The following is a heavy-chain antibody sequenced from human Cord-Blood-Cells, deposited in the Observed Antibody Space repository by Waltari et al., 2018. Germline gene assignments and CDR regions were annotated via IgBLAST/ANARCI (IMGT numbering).Heavy chain of an antibody. CDR2: INHSGST. CDR3: ARGDGFAARDY. V-gene: IGHV4-34*01. Sequence: QVQLQQWGAGLLKPSETLSLTCAANGGPFSGSYWSWIRQPPGKGLEWIGEINHSGSTNYNPSLKSRVTISVDTSKNQFSLKLSSVTAADTAVYYCARGDGFAARDYWGQGTLVTVSS. J-gene: IGHJ4*02. CDR1: GGPFSGSY. D-gene: IGHD6-6*01.